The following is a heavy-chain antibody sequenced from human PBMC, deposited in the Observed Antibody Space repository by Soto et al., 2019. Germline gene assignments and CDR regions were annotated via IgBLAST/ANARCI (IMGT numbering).Heavy chain of an antibody. Sequence: QVQLLESGGGVVQPGRSLKLSCRTSGFTFSLYGMHWVRQAPGKGLEWRAVISFDGKNRYYAESVKGRFTISRDNSKTTLFLQMSSLRPDDTAVYFCAKGAQAAAVLDHWGQGARVTVAS. D-gene: IGHD6-25*01. CDR1: GFTFSLYG. J-gene: IGHJ4*02. V-gene: IGHV3-30*18. CDR3: AKGAQAAAVLDH. CDR2: ISFDGKNR.